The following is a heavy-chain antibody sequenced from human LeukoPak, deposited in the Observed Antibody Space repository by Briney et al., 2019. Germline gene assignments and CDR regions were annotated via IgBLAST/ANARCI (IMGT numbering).Heavy chain of an antibody. V-gene: IGHV3-48*02. Sequence: PGGSLRLSRAASRFTLSSYMMNGVRQAPGKGLEWVSYINSNSRTIYYADSVKGRFTVSRDNAKNSLYLQMNSLRDEDTAVYYCARDPTISGSYSDYWGQGTLVTVSS. J-gene: IGHJ4*02. CDR1: RFTLSSYM. D-gene: IGHD1-26*01. CDR3: ARDPTISGSYSDY. CDR2: INSNSRTI.